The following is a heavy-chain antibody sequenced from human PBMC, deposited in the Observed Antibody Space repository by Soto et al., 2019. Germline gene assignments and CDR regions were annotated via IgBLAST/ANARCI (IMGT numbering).Heavy chain of an antibody. D-gene: IGHD3-10*01. J-gene: IGHJ3*02. Sequence: PSETLCLTCTVSGGSISSYYWSWIRQPPGKGLEWIGYIYYSGSTNYNPSLKSRVTISVDTSKNQFSLKLSSVTAADTAVYYCARQYYGSGFDIWGQGTMVTVSS. CDR3: ARQYYGSGFDI. V-gene: IGHV4-59*08. CDR2: IYYSGST. CDR1: GGSISSYY.